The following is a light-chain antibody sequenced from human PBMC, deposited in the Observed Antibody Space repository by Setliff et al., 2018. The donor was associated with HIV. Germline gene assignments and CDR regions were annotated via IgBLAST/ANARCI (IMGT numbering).Light chain of an antibody. J-gene: IGLJ1*01. CDR3: QSYDSSLGLV. V-gene: IGLV1-40*01. CDR2: GNS. Sequence: QSALTQPPSVSGAPGQRVTISCTGSSSNIGAGYDVHWYQQLPGTAPKLLIYGNSNRPSGVPDRFSGSKSGTSVSLAITGLQAEDEADYYCQSYDSSLGLVFGTGTKVT. CDR1: SSNIGAGYD.